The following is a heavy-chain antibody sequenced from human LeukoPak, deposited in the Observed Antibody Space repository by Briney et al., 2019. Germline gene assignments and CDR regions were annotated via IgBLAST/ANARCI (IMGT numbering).Heavy chain of an antibody. J-gene: IGHJ4*02. V-gene: IGHV3-23*01. CDR2: ISGSGGYT. CDR3: AKSALTSRTCFDY. Sequence: GGSLRLSCAASGFTFNTYAMSWVRQAPGKGLEWVSGISGSGGYTYYADSVKGRFTISRDNSKATLYLQMNTLRAEDTAVYYCAKSALTSRTCFDYWGQGTLVTVSS. CDR1: GFTFNTYA.